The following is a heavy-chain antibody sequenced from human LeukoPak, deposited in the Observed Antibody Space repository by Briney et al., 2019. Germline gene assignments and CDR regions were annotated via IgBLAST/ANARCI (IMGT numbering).Heavy chain of an antibody. V-gene: IGHV3-23*01. CDR1: GFTFSSYA. CDR2: ISGSGGST. CDR3: AKGSLHYYDILTGYAD. Sequence: GGSLRLSCAASGFTFSSYAMSWVRQAPGKGLEWVSAISGSGGSTYYADSVKGRFTISRDNSKNTLYLQMNSLRAEDTAVYYCAKGSLHYYDILTGYADWGQGTLVTVSS. J-gene: IGHJ4*02. D-gene: IGHD3-9*01.